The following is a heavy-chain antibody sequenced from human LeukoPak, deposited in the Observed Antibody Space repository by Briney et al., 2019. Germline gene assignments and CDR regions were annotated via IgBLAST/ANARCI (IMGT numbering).Heavy chain of an antibody. V-gene: IGHV4-59*01. CDR3: ARNTYYYDSSGYYINWFDP. CDR2: IYYSGST. Sequence: SETLSLTCTVSGGSISSYYWSWIRQPPGKGLEWIGYIYYSGSTNYNPSLKSRVTISVDTSKNQFSLKLSSVTAADTAVYYCARNTYYYDSSGYYINWFDPWGQGTLVTVS. J-gene: IGHJ5*02. CDR1: GGSISSYY. D-gene: IGHD3-22*01.